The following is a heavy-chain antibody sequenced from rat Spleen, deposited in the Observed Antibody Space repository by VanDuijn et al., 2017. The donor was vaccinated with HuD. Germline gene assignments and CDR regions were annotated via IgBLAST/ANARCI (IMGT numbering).Heavy chain of an antibody. J-gene: IGHJ2*01. CDR2: IIYDGVNT. D-gene: IGHD4-2*01. Sequence: EVQLVESGGGLVQPGRSLKLSCAASGFTFSDYAMAWVRQAPKKGLEWVATIIYDGVNTYYPDSVKGRFTISRDNAESIVYLQLNSLQTEDISTYYCDMERANSYYLDYWGQVVMVTVSS. CDR1: GFTFSDYA. V-gene: IGHV5-17*01. CDR3: DMERANSYYLDY.